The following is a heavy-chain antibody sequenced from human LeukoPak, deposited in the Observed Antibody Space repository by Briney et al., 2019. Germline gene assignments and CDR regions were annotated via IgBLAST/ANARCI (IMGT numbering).Heavy chain of an antibody. D-gene: IGHD3-10*01. CDR2: INWNGGST. CDR1: GFTFSSYS. V-gene: IGHV3-20*04. J-gene: IGHJ4*02. CDR3: ARARGSGGSGSYSFFDY. Sequence: RPGGSLRLSCAASGFTFSSYSMNWVRQAPGKGLEWVSGINWNGGSTGYADSVKGRFTISRDNAKNSLYLQMNSLRAEDTALYYCARARGSGGSGSYSFFDYWGQGTLVTVSS.